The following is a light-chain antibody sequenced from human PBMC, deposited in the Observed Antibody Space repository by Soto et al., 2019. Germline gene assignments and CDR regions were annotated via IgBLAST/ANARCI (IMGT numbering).Light chain of an antibody. CDR3: NSFTSNRAYV. V-gene: IGLV2-14*01. CDR1: SSDVGGYNY. J-gene: IGLJ1*01. Sequence: QSVLTQPASVSGSPGQSLTISCTGTSSDVGGYNYVSWYQQHPGKAPKVMIYEVSNRPSGVSNRFSGSKSGNTASLTISGLQPEDEADYYCNSFTSNRAYVFGTGTKVTVL. CDR2: EVS.